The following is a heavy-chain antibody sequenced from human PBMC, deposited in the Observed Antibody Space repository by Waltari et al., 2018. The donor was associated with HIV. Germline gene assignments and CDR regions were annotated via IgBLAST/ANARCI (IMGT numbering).Heavy chain of an antibody. V-gene: IGHV3-21*01. J-gene: IGHJ5*02. CDR1: GFGSSDYN. D-gene: IGHD6-19*01. CDR2: IGSLQNFI. CDR3: ARGPSSGWSWFDP. Sequence: EVRLLESGGGLVRPGGPLRLACAASGFGSSDYNMNWVRQGPGKGLEWVASIGSLQNFIHYADSVKGRFTVSRDNAKNSLYLQMNSLTAEDTAVYYCARGPSSGWSWFDPWGQGTLVTVSS.